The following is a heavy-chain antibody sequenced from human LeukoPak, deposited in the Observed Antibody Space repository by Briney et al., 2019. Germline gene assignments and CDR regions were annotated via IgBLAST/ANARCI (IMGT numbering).Heavy chain of an antibody. CDR2: IFPADSDT. Sequence: GESLKISCQGSGYSFTTYWIGWVRQMPGKGLEWMGIIFPADSDTRYSPSFQGQVTVSADKSISTAYLQWSSLKASDTAMYYCARWVTADRGKKDAFDIWGQGTMVTVSP. CDR1: GYSFTTYW. D-gene: IGHD2-21*02. V-gene: IGHV5-51*01. CDR3: ARWVTADRGKKDAFDI. J-gene: IGHJ3*02.